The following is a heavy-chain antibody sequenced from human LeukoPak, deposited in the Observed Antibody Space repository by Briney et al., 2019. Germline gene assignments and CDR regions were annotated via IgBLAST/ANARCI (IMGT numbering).Heavy chain of an antibody. D-gene: IGHD6-13*01. Sequence: SETLSLTCTVSGGSISSYYWSWIRQPPGKGLEWIGYIYYSGSTNYNPSLKSRVTISVDTSKNQFSLKLSSVTAADTAVYYCARDIEAGGYVDYWGQGTLVTVSS. V-gene: IGHV4-59*01. CDR2: IYYSGST. CDR1: GGSISSYY. J-gene: IGHJ4*02. CDR3: ARDIEAGGYVDY.